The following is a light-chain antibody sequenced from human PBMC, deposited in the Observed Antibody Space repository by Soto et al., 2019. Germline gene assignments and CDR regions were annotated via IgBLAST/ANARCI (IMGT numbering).Light chain of an antibody. Sequence: QCALTQPASVSGSPGQSTTISCTGTSSDVGGYNYVSWYQHHPGRAPKLMIYGVSNRPSGVSNRFSGSKSGNTASLTISALQAEDEADYYCSSYTSSSSPCYVFGTGTKLTVL. CDR3: SSYTSSSSPCYV. V-gene: IGLV2-14*03. J-gene: IGLJ1*01. CDR2: GVS. CDR1: SSDVGGYNY.